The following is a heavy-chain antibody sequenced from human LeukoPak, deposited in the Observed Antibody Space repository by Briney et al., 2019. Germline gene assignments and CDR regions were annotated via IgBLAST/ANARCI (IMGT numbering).Heavy chain of an antibody. Sequence: GGSLRLSCAASGFTFSSYSMNWVRQAPGKGLEWVSSISSSSSYIYYADSVKGRFTISRDNAKNSLCLQMNSLRAEDTAVYYCAREESVLRYFDWLGGGQGTLVTVSS. V-gene: IGHV3-21*01. J-gene: IGHJ4*02. D-gene: IGHD3-9*01. CDR1: GFTFSSYS. CDR3: AREESVLRYFDWLG. CDR2: ISSSSSYI.